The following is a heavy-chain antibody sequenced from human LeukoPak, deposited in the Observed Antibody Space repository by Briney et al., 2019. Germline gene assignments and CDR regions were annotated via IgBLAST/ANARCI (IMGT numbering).Heavy chain of an antibody. V-gene: IGHV3-48*01. Sequence: SGGSLRLSCAASGFTFSSYSMNWVRQAPGKGLEWVSYISSSSITIYYADSVKGRFTISRDNAKNSLYLQMNSLRAEDTAVHYCARDNYDSSGYVDYWGQGTLVTVSS. D-gene: IGHD3-22*01. J-gene: IGHJ4*02. CDR2: ISSSSITI. CDR1: GFTFSSYS. CDR3: ARDNYDSSGYVDY.